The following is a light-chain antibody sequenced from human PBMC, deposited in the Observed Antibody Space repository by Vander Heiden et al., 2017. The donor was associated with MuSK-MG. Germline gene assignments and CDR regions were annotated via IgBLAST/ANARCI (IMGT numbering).Light chain of an antibody. V-gene: IGLV2-8*01. CDR1: SSDVGAYNY. J-gene: IGLJ2*01. CDR2: EVN. Sequence: HSALTQPPSASGSPGQSVAISCTGTSSDVGAYNYVSWYQQYPGKVPKLIISEVNRRPSGVPDRFSGSKSGNTASLTVSGLQTDDESDYYCSSHAGGKTVVFGGGTRLNGL. CDR3: SSHAGGKTVV.